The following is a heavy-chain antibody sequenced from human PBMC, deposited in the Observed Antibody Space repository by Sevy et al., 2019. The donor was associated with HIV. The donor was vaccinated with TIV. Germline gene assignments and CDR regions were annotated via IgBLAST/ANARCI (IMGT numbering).Heavy chain of an antibody. J-gene: IGHJ5*02. CDR1: GYTFTSYG. CDR3: ARDGGILEWLLSSWFDP. CDR2: ISAYNGNT. V-gene: IGHV1-18*01. Sequence: ASVKVSCKASGYTFTSYGISWVRQAPGQGLEWMGWISAYNGNTNYAQKLQGRVTMTTDTSTSTAYMELRSLRSDDTAVYYCARDGGILEWLLSSWFDPWGQGTLVTVSS. D-gene: IGHD3-3*01.